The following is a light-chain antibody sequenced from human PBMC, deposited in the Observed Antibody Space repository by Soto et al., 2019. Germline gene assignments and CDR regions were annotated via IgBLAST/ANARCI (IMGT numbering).Light chain of an antibody. CDR1: SSDVGSYNL. V-gene: IGLV2-23*02. CDR3: CSYAGSIV. CDR2: EVS. J-gene: IGLJ1*01. Sequence: QSALTQPASVSGSPGQSITISCTGTSSDVGSYNLVSWYQQHPGKAPKLRIYEVSKRPSGVSNRFSGSKSGNTASLTISGLQAEDEADYYCCSYAGSIVFGTGSKVTVL.